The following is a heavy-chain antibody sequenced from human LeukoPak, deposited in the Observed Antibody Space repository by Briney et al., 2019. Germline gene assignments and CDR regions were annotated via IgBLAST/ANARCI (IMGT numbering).Heavy chain of an antibody. J-gene: IGHJ4*02. CDR1: GFTFSSYG. Sequence: GGSLRLSCAASGFTFSSYGMHWVRQAPGKGLEWVAVIWDDGSNKYYADSVKGRFTISRDNSKNTLYLQMNSLRAEDTAVYYCARADLTTVTTMGYWGQGTLVTVSS. D-gene: IGHD4-17*01. CDR2: IWDDGSNK. V-gene: IGHV3-33*01. CDR3: ARADLTTVTTMGY.